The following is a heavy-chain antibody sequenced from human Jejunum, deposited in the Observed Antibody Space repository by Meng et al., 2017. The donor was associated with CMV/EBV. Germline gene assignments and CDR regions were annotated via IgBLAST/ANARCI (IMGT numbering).Heavy chain of an antibody. D-gene: IGHD3-10*01. J-gene: IGHJ4*02. CDR2: IGGSGTST. CDR1: GFTFSDYT. CDR3: AKDMAF. Sequence: GSLRLSCAASGFTFSDYTMSWVRQAPGKELEWVSSIGGSGTSTYYADSVKGRFTISRDSSKNTLYLQINNLRADDTALYYCAKDMAFWGQGTLVTVSS. V-gene: IGHV3-23*01.